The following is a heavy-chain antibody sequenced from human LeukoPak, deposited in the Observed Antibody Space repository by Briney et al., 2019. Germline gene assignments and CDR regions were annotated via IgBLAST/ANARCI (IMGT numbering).Heavy chain of an antibody. CDR2: IKSKTDGGTT. CDR3: TTDPQWLRLAAFDI. CDR1: GFTFSSYS. V-gene: IGHV3-15*01. Sequence: GGSLRLSCAASGFTFSSYSMNWVRQAPGKGLEWVGRIKSKTDGGTTDYAAPVKGRFTISRDDSKNTLYLQMNSLKTEDTAVYYCTTDPQWLRLAAFDIWGQGTMVTVSS. J-gene: IGHJ3*02. D-gene: IGHD5-12*01.